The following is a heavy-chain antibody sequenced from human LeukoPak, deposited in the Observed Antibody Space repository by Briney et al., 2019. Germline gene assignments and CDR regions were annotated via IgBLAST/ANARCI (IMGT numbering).Heavy chain of an antibody. V-gene: IGHV4-34*01. J-gene: IGHJ4*02. Sequence: PSENLSLTCAVYGGSFSGYYWSWIRQPPGKGLEWIGEINHSGSTNYNPSLKSRVTISVDTSKNQFSLKLSSVTAADTAVYYCAQMRHGRDYWGQGTLVTVSS. CDR1: GGSFSGYY. D-gene: IGHD2-8*01. CDR2: INHSGST. CDR3: AQMRHGRDY.